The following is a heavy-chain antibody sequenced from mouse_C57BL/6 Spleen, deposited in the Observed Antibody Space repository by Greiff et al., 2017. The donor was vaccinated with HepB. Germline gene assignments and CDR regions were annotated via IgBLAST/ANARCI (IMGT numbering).Heavy chain of an antibody. CDR2: IDPETGGT. Sequence: VQLQQSGAELVRPGASVTLSCKASGYTFTDYEMHWVKQTPVHGLEWIGAIDPETGGTAYNQKFKGKAILTADKSSSTAYMELRSRTSEDSAVYYCTRHERGRCHFDYWGQGTTLTVSS. J-gene: IGHJ2*01. V-gene: IGHV1-15*01. CDR3: TRHERGRCHFDY. CDR1: GYTFTDYE.